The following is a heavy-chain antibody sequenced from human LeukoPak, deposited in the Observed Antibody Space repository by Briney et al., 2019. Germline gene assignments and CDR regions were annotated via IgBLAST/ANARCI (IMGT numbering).Heavy chain of an antibody. V-gene: IGHV3-7*01. D-gene: IGHD1-14*01. J-gene: IGHJ4*02. CDR1: GFTFSSYG. CDR3: ARNRASNDY. Sequence: GGTLRLSCAASGFTFSSYGMSWVRQAPGKGLEWVAGINEDGSDKSYVDSVKGRFTISRDNTKNSLFLQMNGLRVEDTAVYYCARNRASNDYWGQGTLVTVSS. CDR2: INEDGSDK.